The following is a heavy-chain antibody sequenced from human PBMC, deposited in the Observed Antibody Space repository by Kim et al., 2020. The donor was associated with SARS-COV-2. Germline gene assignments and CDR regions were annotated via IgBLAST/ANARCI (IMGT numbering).Heavy chain of an antibody. V-gene: IGHV3-33*01. CDR2: IWYDGSKK. Sequence: GGSLRLSCAASGFSFSSHGMHWVRQAPGEGLEWVAVIWYDGSKKYYIDSVKGRFTISRDNSKNTLYLQMNSLRAEDTAMYYCARYVNGWLWDYWGQGALVTVSS. D-gene: IGHD5-18*01. CDR1: GFSFSSHG. J-gene: IGHJ4*02. CDR3: ARYVNGWLWDY.